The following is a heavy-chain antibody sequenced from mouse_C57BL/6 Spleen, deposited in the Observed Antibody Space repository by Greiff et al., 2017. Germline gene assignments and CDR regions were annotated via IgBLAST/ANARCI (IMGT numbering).Heavy chain of an antibody. CDR2: IDPSDSYT. D-gene: IGHD1-1*01. Sequence: QVQLQQPGAELVMPGASVKLSCKASGYTFTSYWMHWVKQRPGQGLEWIGEIDPSDSYTNYNQKFKGKSTLTVDKSSSTAYMQLSSLTSEDSAVYYCARGTTVGEGYYFEGWGQGTTLTVSS. J-gene: IGHJ2*01. CDR1: GYTFTSYW. V-gene: IGHV1-69*01. CDR3: ARGTTVGEGYYFEG.